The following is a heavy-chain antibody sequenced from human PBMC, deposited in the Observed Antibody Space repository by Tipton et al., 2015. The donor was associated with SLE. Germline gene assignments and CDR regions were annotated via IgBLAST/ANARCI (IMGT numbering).Heavy chain of an antibody. D-gene: IGHD1-14*01. Sequence: TLSLTCAVSGYSFSSGYYWGWIRQPPGKGLEWIGSIYHSGSTYYNPSLKSRVTISVDTSKSQLSLEVNSVTAADTAVYYCARHQPEDWYFDLWGRGTLVTVSS. CDR2: IYHSGST. CDR3: ARHQPEDWYFDL. CDR1: GYSFSSGYY. V-gene: IGHV4-38-2*01. J-gene: IGHJ2*01.